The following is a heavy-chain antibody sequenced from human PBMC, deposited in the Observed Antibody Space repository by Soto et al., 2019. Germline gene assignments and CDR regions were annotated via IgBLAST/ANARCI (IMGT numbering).Heavy chain of an antibody. D-gene: IGHD3-9*01. V-gene: IGHV3-23*01. CDR2: VGGSGEYT. Sequence: EVQLLEAGGGLGQPGGSLRLSCAASGFTFSSYAMIWVRQAPGKGLEWVSGVGGSGEYTYYADSVKGRFTISRDNSKNTVYLQISSLRAADTAVYYCAKVLTGYYYYFEYWGQGTLVTVSS. CDR1: GFTFSSYA. J-gene: IGHJ4*02. CDR3: AKVLTGYYYYFEY.